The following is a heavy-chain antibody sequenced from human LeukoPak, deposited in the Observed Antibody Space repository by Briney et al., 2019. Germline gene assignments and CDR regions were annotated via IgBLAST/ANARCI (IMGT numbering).Heavy chain of an antibody. J-gene: IGHJ4*02. D-gene: IGHD3-10*01. CDR1: GGSISTYL. Sequence: PSETLSLTCTVSGGSISTYLWNWIRQPPGKGLEWIGYIYYSGSTNYNPSLKSRVTISVDTSKNQFSLKLTSVTAADTAVYYCARARYGSGSYASDYWGQGTLLTVSS. V-gene: IGHV4-59*13. CDR3: ARARYGSGSYASDY. CDR2: IYYSGST.